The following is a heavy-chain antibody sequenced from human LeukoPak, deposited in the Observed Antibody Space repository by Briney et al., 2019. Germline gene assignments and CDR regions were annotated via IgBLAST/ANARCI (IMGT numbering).Heavy chain of an antibody. Sequence: SETLSLTCSVSGGSTTSYYWNWVRQFPGKRLEWIGYIYHTGTTTYNPSLQSRVAISIDTSTNQISLRLSPVTSADTAIYFCARDRSEWSAEDNWFDPWGQGILVTVSS. D-gene: IGHD3-10*01. V-gene: IGHV4-59*12. CDR1: GGSTTSYY. CDR3: ARDRSEWSAEDNWFDP. CDR2: IYHTGTT. J-gene: IGHJ5*02.